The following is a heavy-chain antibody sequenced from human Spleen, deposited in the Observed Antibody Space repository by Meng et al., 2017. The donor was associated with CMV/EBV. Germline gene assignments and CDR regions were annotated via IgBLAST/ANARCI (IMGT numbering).Heavy chain of an antibody. CDR2: ISGDGSGR. CDR1: GFTFSNYP. J-gene: IGHJ4*02. V-gene: IGHV3-30*04. Sequence: GESLKISCAASGFTFSNYPMHWVRQAPGRGLEWVAVISGDGSGRSYTGSVKGRFIISRDNDKNSLFLQMDSLSAGDTALYYCATSSDSSLFPDYWGQGTLVTVSS. D-gene: IGHD6-13*01. CDR3: ATSSDSSLFPDY.